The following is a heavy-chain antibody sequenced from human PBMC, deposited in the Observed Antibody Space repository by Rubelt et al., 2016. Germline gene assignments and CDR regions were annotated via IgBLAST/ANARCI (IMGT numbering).Heavy chain of an antibody. Sequence: GSTNYNPSLKSRVTISVDTSKNQFSLKLSSVTAADTAVYYCARESVDTAMVPSDYWGQGTLVTVSS. CDR2: GST. V-gene: IGHV4-59*01. D-gene: IGHD5-18*01. J-gene: IGHJ4*02. CDR3: ARESVDTAMVPSDY.